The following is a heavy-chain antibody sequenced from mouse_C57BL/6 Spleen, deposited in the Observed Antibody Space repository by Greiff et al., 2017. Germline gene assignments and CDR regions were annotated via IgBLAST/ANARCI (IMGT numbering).Heavy chain of an antibody. Sequence: EVKLVESGAELVRPGASVKLSCTASGFNIKDDYMHWVKQRPEQGLEWIGWIDPENGDTAYASKFQGKATITADTSSNTAYLQLSSLTSEDTAVYYCTYYDYDGAWFAYWGQGTLVTVSA. J-gene: IGHJ3*01. D-gene: IGHD2-4*01. CDR1: GFNIKDDY. V-gene: IGHV14-4*01. CDR2: IDPENGDT. CDR3: TYYDYDGAWFAY.